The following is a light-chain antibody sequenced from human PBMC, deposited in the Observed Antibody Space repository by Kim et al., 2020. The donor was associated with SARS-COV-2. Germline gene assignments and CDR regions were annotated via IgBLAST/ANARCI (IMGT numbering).Light chain of an antibody. Sequence: PPGETSPLSCRASQSVSSKVAWYQQKPGQAPRLLIYDASTRATGIPARFSGSGSGTDFTLTISSLQSEDLAVYHCQQYDDWPPWTFGQGTKVDIK. CDR2: DAS. CDR3: QQYDDWPPWT. CDR1: QSVSSK. J-gene: IGKJ1*01. V-gene: IGKV3-15*01.